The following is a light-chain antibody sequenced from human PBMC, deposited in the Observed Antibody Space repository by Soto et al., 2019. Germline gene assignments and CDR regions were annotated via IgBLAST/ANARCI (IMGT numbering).Light chain of an antibody. V-gene: IGKV3-20*01. CDR3: QEDCSSPWT. J-gene: IGKJ1*01. CDR2: AAS. Sequence: EIVLTQSPGTLSLSPGERATLSCRASQSVRNNYLAWYQQKPGQAPRLLIYAASGRATGIPDRFSGSRSGTDFTLTISRPQPEDVAVYHCQEDCSSPWTFGQGTKVEIK. CDR1: QSVRNNY.